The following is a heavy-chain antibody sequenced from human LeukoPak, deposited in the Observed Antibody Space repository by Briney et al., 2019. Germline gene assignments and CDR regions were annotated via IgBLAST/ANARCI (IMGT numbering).Heavy chain of an antibody. V-gene: IGHV3-9*03. CDR2: ISWNSGNI. CDR3: AKGATYYYGSSAHLDY. D-gene: IGHD3-22*01. Sequence: GGSLRLSCAASGFTFDDYAMHWVRQAPGKGLEWVSGISWNSGNIGYADSVKGRFSISRDNAKNSLYLQMNSLRAEDMALYYCAKGATYYYGSSAHLDYWGQGTLVTVSS. J-gene: IGHJ4*02. CDR1: GFTFDDYA.